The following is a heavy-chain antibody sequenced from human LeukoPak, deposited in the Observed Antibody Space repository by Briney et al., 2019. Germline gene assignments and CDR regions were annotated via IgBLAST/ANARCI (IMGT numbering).Heavy chain of an antibody. J-gene: IGHJ4*02. V-gene: IGHV4-38-2*01. Sequence: PSETLSLTXAVSGYSISSGYYWGWIRQPPGKGLEWIGSLYHTGSTYYNPSLKSRVTISPDTSKNHFSLKVTSVTAADTAVYYCARHMTTVVTPADYWGQGALVTVSS. D-gene: IGHD4-23*01. CDR2: LYHTGST. CDR3: ARHMTTVVTPADY. CDR1: GYSISSGYY.